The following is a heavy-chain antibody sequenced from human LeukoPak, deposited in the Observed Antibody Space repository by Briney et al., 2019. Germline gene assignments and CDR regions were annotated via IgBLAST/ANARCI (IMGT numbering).Heavy chain of an antibody. CDR1: GGSINSFY. CDR3: ARLARLTLIRGVTGYHSLDV. CDR2: IYYSGST. V-gene: IGHV4-59*01. Sequence: SSETLSLTCTVSGGSINSFYWNWVRQPPGGGLEWIGYIYYSGSTNYNPSLESRVAMSVDASKNHFSLWLTSVTAADTAVYYCARLARLTLIRGVTGYHSLDVWGKGTKVTVSS. D-gene: IGHD3-10*01. J-gene: IGHJ6*04.